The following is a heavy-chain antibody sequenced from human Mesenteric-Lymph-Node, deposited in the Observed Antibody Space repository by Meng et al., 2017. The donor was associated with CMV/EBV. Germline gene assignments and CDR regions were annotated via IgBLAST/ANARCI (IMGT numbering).Heavy chain of an antibody. J-gene: IGHJ6*02. CDR2: INSDGSST. CDR3: AKDIGVKYYYYAMDV. V-gene: IGHV3-74*01. Sequence: GESLKISCAASGFTFSSYWMHWVRQAPGKGLVWVSRINSDGSSTSYADSVKGRFTISRDNAKNTLYLQMNSLRPEDTAFYYCAKDIGVKYYYYAMDVWGQGTTVTVSS. CDR1: GFTFSSYW. D-gene: IGHD3-10*01.